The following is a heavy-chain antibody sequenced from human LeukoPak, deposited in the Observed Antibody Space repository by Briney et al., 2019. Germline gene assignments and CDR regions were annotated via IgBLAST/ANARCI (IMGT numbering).Heavy chain of an antibody. V-gene: IGHV3-23*01. Sequence: PGGSLRLSCAASGFTFSSYAMSWVRQAPGKGLECVSAISASGGTTYYADSVKGRFTISRDNSKNTLYLQMSSLRAEDTAVYYCAKEPREYCSSTSCPNWIDPWGQGTLVTVSS. CDR2: ISASGGTT. D-gene: IGHD2-2*01. CDR1: GFTFSSYA. CDR3: AKEPREYCSSTSCPNWIDP. J-gene: IGHJ5*02.